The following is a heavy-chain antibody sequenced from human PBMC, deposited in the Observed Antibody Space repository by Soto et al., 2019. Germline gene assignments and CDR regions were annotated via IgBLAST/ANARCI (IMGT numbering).Heavy chain of an antibody. CDR1: GFTFNTHW. Sequence: EVQLVESGGGLILPGGSLRLSCAASGFTFNTHWMHWVRQAPGKGLVWVSRINSDGSITDYADSVKGRFSISRDNPRNNLYLQMNSLSPEDTAGYYCARAMTSVGAAAKGDFWGQGTLVTVSS. V-gene: IGHV3-74*01. J-gene: IGHJ4*02. CDR3: ARAMTSVGAAAKGDF. D-gene: IGHD1-26*01. CDR2: INSDGSIT.